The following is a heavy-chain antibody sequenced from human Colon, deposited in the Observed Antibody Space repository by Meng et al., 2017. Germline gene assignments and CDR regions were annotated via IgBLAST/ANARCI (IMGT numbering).Heavy chain of an antibody. D-gene: IGHD4-17*01. Sequence: QIQKGGAGLFKPSETLSLTCAVSGGSFSGFYWSWIRQPPGKGLEWIGEIDHFGISNYNSSLKGRLTMSVDTSKKQISLTLTSVTAADTAVYYCATGLRHGDWFDPWGPGTLVTVSS. J-gene: IGHJ5*02. V-gene: IGHV4-34*02. CDR1: GGSFSGFY. CDR2: IDHFGIS. CDR3: ATGLRHGDWFDP.